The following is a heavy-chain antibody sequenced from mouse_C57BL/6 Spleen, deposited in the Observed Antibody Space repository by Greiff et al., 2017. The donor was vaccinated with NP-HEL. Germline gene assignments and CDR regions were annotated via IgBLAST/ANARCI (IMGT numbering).Heavy chain of an antibody. Sequence: QVQLQQLGAELVRPGTSVKLSCKASGYTFTSYWMHWVKQRPGQGLEWIGVIDPSDSYTNYNQKFKGKATLTVDTSSSTAYMQLSSLTSEDSAVYYCARRGSSFDYWGKGTTLTVSS. CDR3: ARRGSSFDY. J-gene: IGHJ2*01. D-gene: IGHD1-1*01. V-gene: IGHV1-59*01. CDR1: GYTFTSYW. CDR2: IDPSDSYT.